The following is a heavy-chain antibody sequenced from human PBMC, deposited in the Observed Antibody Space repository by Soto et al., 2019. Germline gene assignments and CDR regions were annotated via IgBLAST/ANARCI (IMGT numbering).Heavy chain of an antibody. CDR3: GGAAAEGWCDT. CDR1: GITISTYG. CDR2: IWFDGKNI. Sequence: QVQLVESGGGVVQPGRSLRLSCQASGITISTYGMHWVRQAPGKGLEWVAVIWFDGKNIYYADSVKGRFTISRDTSKNTLFLQMNSLRVEDTAVYYCGGAAAEGWCDTWGQGTLVTVSS. V-gene: IGHV3-33*03. D-gene: IGHD6-13*01. J-gene: IGHJ5*02.